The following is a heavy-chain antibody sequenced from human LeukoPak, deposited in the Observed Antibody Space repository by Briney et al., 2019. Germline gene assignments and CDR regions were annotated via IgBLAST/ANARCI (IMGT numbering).Heavy chain of an antibody. D-gene: IGHD6-19*01. Sequence: PGGSLRLSCAASGFTFSSYAMHWVRQAPGKGLEWVAVISYDGSNKYYADSVKGRFTISRDNSKNTLYLQMNSPRAEDTAVYYCARDLFEQWALDVWGKGTTVTVSS. CDR3: ARDLFEQWALDV. V-gene: IGHV3-30*04. CDR2: ISYDGSNK. J-gene: IGHJ6*04. CDR1: GFTFSSYA.